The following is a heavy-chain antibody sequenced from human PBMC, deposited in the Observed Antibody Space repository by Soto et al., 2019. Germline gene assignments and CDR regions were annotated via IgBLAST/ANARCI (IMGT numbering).Heavy chain of an antibody. CDR1: GGSFSGYY. Sequence: QVQLQQWGAGLLKPSETLSLTCAVYGGSFSGYYWSWIRQPPGKGLEWIGEINHSGSTNYNPSLKSRVTISVDTSKNQFSLKLSSVTAADTAVYYCARGNRAYSYGPLFDYWGQGTLVTVSS. V-gene: IGHV4-34*01. CDR3: ARGNRAYSYGPLFDY. D-gene: IGHD5-18*01. CDR2: INHSGST. J-gene: IGHJ4*02.